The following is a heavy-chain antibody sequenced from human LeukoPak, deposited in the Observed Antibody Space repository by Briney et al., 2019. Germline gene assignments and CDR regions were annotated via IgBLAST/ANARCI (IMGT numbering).Heavy chain of an antibody. J-gene: IGHJ4*02. V-gene: IGHV4-4*07. D-gene: IGHD7-27*01. CDR3: ARFSPRAMGNYLDF. CDR1: GGSISSYY. CDR2: IYTSGST. Sequence: SETLSLTCTVSGGSISSYYWSWIRQPAGKGLEWIGRIYTSGSTNYNPSLKSRVILSLDKSANQFSLDLSSVTAADTAVYYCARFSPRAMGNYLDFWGQGTLVTVSS.